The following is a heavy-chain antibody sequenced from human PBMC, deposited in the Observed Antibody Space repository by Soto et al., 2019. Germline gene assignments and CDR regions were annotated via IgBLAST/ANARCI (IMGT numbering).Heavy chain of an antibody. CDR2: IIPIFGTA. D-gene: IGHD6-13*01. CDR3: ARDRRDGRIPAAGRIYYYYGMDV. V-gene: IGHV1-69*06. CDR1: GGTFSSYA. Sequence: GASVEVSCKASGGTFSSYAMSWVRQAPGEGLEWMGGIIPIFGTANYAQKFQGRVTITADKSTSTAYMELSSLRSEDTAVYYCARDRRDGRIPAAGRIYYYYGMDVWGQGTMVTVYS. J-gene: IGHJ6*02.